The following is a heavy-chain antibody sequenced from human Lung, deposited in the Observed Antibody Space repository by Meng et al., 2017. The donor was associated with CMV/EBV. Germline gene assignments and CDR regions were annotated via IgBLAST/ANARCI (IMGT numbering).Heavy chain of an antibody. CDR2: IYYSGST. D-gene: IGHD3-22*01. Sequence: GQGLVKPSQTLSLTCTVFGGSISSGDYYWSWIVQPPGKGLEWIGYIYYSGSTYYNPSLKSRVTISVDTSKNQFSLKLSSVTAADTAVYYCARGYYDSSGYGYWYFDLWGRGTLVTVSS. J-gene: IGHJ2*01. CDR3: ARGYYDSSGYGYWYFDL. V-gene: IGHV4-30-4*01. CDR1: GGSISSGDYY.